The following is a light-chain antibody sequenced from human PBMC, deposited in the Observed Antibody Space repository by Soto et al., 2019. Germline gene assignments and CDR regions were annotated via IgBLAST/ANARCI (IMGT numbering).Light chain of an antibody. J-gene: IGKJ1*01. CDR1: PTVSSY. CDR2: DAS. V-gene: IGKV3-11*01. CDR3: QQRSNWPRGT. Sequence: EIVITQSPTTLSLSPGERATLSCRASPTVSSYLAWYQQKPGEAPRLLIYDASNRATGIPARFSGSGSGTDFTLTISSLEPEDFAVYYCQQRSNWPRGTFGQGTKVDIK.